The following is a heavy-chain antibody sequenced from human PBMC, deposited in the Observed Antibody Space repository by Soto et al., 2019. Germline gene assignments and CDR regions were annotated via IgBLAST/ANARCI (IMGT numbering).Heavy chain of an antibody. CDR2: SIPVFGTA. CDR3: AIPLPKQQLVRGAFDH. V-gene: IGHV1-69*01. J-gene: IGHJ4*02. D-gene: IGHD6-13*01. Sequence: QVQLVQSGAEVKKPGSSVKLSCKTSGGTFRNYAINWVRQAPGQGLEWMGGSIPVFGTANCAQTFQGRFTITAAESTSTAYMELSSLRSEDTAVYYCAIPLPKQQLVRGAFDHWGQGTLVTVAS. CDR1: GGTFRNYA.